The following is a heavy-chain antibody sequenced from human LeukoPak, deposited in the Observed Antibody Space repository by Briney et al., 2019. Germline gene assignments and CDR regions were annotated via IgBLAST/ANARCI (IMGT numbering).Heavy chain of an antibody. CDR3: ALTIRGVPFDAFDI. CDR1: GGSISSGDYY. J-gene: IGHJ3*02. V-gene: IGHV4-30-4*08. CDR2: IYYSGST. Sequence: SETLSLTCTVSGGSISSGDYYWSWIRQPPGKGLEWIGYIYYSGSTYYNPSLKSRVTISVDTSKNQFSLKLRSVTAAATAVYYCALTIRGVPFDAFDISGQGTMVTVSS. D-gene: IGHD3-10*01.